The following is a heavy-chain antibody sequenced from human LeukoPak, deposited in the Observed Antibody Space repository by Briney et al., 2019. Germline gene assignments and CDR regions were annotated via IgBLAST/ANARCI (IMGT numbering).Heavy chain of an antibody. D-gene: IGHD4-23*01. CDR3: ARAGYGGNSDFDY. Sequence: SETLSLTCTVSGGSISSYYWSWIRQPPGKGLEWIGYIYYSGRTYYNPSLKSRVTISVDTSKTQFPLKLSSVTAADTAVYYCARAGYGGNSDFDYWGQGTLVTVSS. CDR2: IYYSGRT. CDR1: GGSISSYY. J-gene: IGHJ4*02. V-gene: IGHV4-59*08.